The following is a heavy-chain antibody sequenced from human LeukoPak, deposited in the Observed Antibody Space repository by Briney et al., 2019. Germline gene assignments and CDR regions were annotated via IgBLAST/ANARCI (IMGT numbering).Heavy chain of an antibody. CDR2: INDYTANT. D-gene: IGHD2-15*01. CDR3: ARGHIAKIVVAHSFYDGMDV. V-gene: IGHV4-34*01. J-gene: IGHJ6*02. CDR1: GGSFTDYF. Sequence: PSETLSLTCDVFGGSFTDYFWTWIRQAPGKGLEWIGEINDYTANTNYNPSLNSRVSISLEESKNQFSLELRSVTAADTAVYYCARGHIAKIVVAHSFYDGMDVWGQGTTVTVSS.